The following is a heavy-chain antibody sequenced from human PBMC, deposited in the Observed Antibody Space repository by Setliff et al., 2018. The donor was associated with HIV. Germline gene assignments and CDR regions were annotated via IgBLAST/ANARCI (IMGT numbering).Heavy chain of an antibody. J-gene: IGHJ4*02. CDR2: INHSGST. Sequence: SSETLSLTCAVYGGSFSGYYWSWIRQPPGKGLEWIGEINHSGSTNYNMSLWSRVTISLDASRNQFSLELISVTAADTAVYYCAGGPGTTSIDYWAQGTQVTVSS. CDR3: AGGPGTTSIDY. D-gene: IGHD1-26*01. CDR1: GGSFSGYY. V-gene: IGHV4-34*01.